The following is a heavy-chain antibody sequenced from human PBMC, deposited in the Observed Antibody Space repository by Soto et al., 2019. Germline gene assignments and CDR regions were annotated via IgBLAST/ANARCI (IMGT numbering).Heavy chain of an antibody. Sequence: SETLSLTCAVYGGSFSGYYWSWIRQPPGKGLEWIGEINHSGSTNYNPSLKSRVTISVDTSKNQFSLKLSSVTAADTAVYYCARSWYYYDSSGTPYFDYWGQGTLVTVSS. CDR3: ARSWYYYDSSGTPYFDY. CDR2: INHSGST. CDR1: GGSFSGYY. D-gene: IGHD3-22*01. J-gene: IGHJ4*02. V-gene: IGHV4-34*01.